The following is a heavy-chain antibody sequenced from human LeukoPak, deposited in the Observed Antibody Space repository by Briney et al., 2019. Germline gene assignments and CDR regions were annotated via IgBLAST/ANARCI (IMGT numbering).Heavy chain of an antibody. CDR3: AKDERNWNYNLASQTYD. D-gene: IGHD1-7*01. Sequence: GGSLRLACAASGFRFSSYAMSWVRQAPGKGLEWVSAISGSGVSTHYADSVKGRFTVSRDNSKNTLYLQMSSLRAEDTAVYYCAKDERNWNYNLASQTYDWGQGTLVTVSS. J-gene: IGHJ4*02. V-gene: IGHV3-23*01. CDR1: GFRFSSYA. CDR2: ISGSGVST.